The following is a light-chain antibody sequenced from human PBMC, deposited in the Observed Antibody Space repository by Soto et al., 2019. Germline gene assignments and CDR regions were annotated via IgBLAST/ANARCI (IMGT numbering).Light chain of an antibody. J-gene: IGLJ1*01. CDR3: SSYTSSSPYV. Sequence: QSALTQPASVSGSPGQSITISCTGTSRDVGGYNYVSWYQQHPGKAPKLMIYDVSNRPSGVSNRFSVSKSGNTASLTISGLQAEDEADYYCSSYTSSSPYVFGTGTQLTVL. V-gene: IGLV2-14*01. CDR2: DVS. CDR1: SRDVGGYNY.